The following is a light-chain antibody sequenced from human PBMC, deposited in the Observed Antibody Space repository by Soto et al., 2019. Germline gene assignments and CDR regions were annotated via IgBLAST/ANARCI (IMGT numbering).Light chain of an antibody. CDR2: EGN. V-gene: IGLV2-23*01. CDR1: SSDVGSYNL. CDR3: CSYAGSSTPVV. J-gene: IGLJ2*01. Sequence: QSVLTQPASVSGSPGQSITISCTGTSSDVGSYNLVSWYQQHPGKAPKLMIYEGNKRPSGASNRFSGSKSGNTASLTISGLQAEDEADYYCCSYAGSSTPVVFGGGTKLTVL.